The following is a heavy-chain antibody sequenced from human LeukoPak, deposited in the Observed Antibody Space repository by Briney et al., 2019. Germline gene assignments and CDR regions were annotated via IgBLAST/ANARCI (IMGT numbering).Heavy chain of an antibody. Sequence: GGSLRLSCAASGFTFDDYGMSWVRQAPGKGLEWVSGINWNGGSTGYADSVKGRFTISRDNAKNSLYLQMNSLRAEDTALYYCARDRAXDGGGVNANDYWGQGTLVTVSS. CDR3: ARDRAXDGGGVNANDY. J-gene: IGHJ4*02. D-gene: IGHD5-24*01. V-gene: IGHV3-20*04. CDR1: GFTFDDYG. CDR2: INWNGGST.